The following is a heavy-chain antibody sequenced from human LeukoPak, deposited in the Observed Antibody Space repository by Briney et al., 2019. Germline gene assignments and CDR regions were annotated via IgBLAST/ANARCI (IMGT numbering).Heavy chain of an antibody. CDR1: GYTFTSYD. CDR2: MNPNSGNT. CDR3: ARGLRRLGYCSSTSCLRYYFDY. J-gene: IGHJ4*02. D-gene: IGHD2-2*01. V-gene: IGHV1-8*01. Sequence: ASVKVSCKASGYTFTSYDINWVRQATGQELEWMGWMNPNSGNTGYAQKFQGRVTMTRNTSISTAYMELSSLRSEDTAVYYCARGLRRLGYCSSTSCLRYYFDYWGQGTLVTVSS.